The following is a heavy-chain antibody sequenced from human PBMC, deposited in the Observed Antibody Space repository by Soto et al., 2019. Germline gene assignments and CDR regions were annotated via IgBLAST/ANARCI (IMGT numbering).Heavy chain of an antibody. CDR2: INPNSGGT. J-gene: IGHJ4*02. D-gene: IGHD3-10*01. CDR1: GYTFTGYY. CDR3: ARGFFGEGIFDY. V-gene: IGHV1-2*02. Sequence: ASVKVSCKASGYTFTGYYMHWVRQAPGQGLEWMGWINPNSGGTKYAQKFQGRVTMTRDTSISTAYMELSRLRPDDTVVYYCARGFFGEGIFDYWGPGTLVTVSS.